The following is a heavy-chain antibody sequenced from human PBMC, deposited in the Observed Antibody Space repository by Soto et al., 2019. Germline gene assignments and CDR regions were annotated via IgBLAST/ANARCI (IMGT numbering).Heavy chain of an antibody. V-gene: IGHV3-66*01. D-gene: IGHD3-16*02. CDR3: ARDRCRGAEYFQH. CDR1: GFTVSSNY. Sequence: EVQLVESGGGLVQPGGSLRLSCAASGFTVSSNYMSWVRQAPGKGLEWVSVIYSGGSTYYADSVKGRFTISRENSKNTLYLQMNSRRAEDTSVYYCARDRCRGAEYFQHWGQGTLVTVSS. J-gene: IGHJ1*01. CDR2: IYSGGST.